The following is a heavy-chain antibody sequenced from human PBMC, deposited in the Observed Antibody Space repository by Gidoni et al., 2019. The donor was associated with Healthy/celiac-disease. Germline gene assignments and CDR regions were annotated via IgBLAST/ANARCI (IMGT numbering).Heavy chain of an antibody. CDR2: MSSSSSYI. V-gene: IGHV3-21*01. CDR1: GFTFSSHS. CDR3: ARVRREIIAAAGTYYYYYGMDV. Sequence: EVQLVGSGGGLVKPGGSLRLSCAASGFTFSSHSMNWVRQAPGKGREWVSSMSSSSSYIYYADSVKGRFTSSRDNAKNSLYLQMNSLRAEDTAVYYCARVRREIIAAAGTYYYYYGMDVWGQGTTVTVSS. J-gene: IGHJ6*02. D-gene: IGHD6-13*01.